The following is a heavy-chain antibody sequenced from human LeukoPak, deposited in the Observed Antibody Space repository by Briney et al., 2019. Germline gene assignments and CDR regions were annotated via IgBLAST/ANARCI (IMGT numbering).Heavy chain of an antibody. Sequence: PSETLSLTCTVSGGSISSYYWSWIRQPPGKELEWIGYIYYSGSTNYNPSLKSRVTISVDTSKNQFSLKLSSVTAADTAVYYCARNRACGDYLDYWGQGTLVTVSS. D-gene: IGHD3-10*01. J-gene: IGHJ4*02. CDR2: IYYSGST. V-gene: IGHV4-59*08. CDR3: ARNRACGDYLDY. CDR1: GGSISSYY.